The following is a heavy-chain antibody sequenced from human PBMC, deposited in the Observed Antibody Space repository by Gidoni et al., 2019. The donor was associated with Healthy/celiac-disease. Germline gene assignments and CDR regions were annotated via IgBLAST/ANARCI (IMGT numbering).Heavy chain of an antibody. CDR1: GFTFSSYG. V-gene: IGHV3-30*18. J-gene: IGHJ3*02. Sequence: QVQLVESGGGVVQPGRSLRLSCAASGFTFSSYGMHWVRQAPGKGLEWVAVISYDGSNKYYADSVKGRFTISRDNSKNTLYLQMNSLRAEDTAVYYCAKVIDSSGAFDIWGQGTMVTVSS. D-gene: IGHD3-22*01. CDR3: AKVIDSSGAFDI. CDR2: ISYDGSNK.